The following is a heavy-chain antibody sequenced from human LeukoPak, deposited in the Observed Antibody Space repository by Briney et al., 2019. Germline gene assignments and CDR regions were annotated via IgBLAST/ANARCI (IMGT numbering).Heavy chain of an antibody. CDR1: GGTFSSYA. CDR3: ARDAHYYDSSGYPDY. Sequence: SVKVSCKASGGTFSSYAISWVRQAPGQGLEWMGRIIPILGIANYAQKFQGRVTITADKSTSTAYMELSSRRSEDTAVYYCARDAHYYDSSGYPDYWGQGTLVTVSS. D-gene: IGHD3-22*01. CDR2: IIPILGIA. V-gene: IGHV1-69*04. J-gene: IGHJ4*02.